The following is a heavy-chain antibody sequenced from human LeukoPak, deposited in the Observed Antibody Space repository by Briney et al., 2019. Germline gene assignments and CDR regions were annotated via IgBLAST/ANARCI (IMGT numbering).Heavy chain of an antibody. CDR3: ARPYDSSGYYYGY. J-gene: IGHJ4*02. CDR2: IKQDGSEK. V-gene: IGHV3-7*01. Sequence: GGSLRLSCAASRFTFSSYWMSWVRQAPGKGLEWVANIKQDGSEKYYVDSVKGRFTISRDNAKNSLYLQMNSLRAEDTAVYYCARPYDSSGYYYGYWGQGTLVTVSS. CDR1: RFTFSSYW. D-gene: IGHD3-22*01.